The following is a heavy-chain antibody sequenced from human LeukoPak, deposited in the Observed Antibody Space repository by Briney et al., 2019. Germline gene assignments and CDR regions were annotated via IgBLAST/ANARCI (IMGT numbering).Heavy chain of an antibody. Sequence: GKSLRLSCAASLFTLRNYAMHWVRPAPDKGLEWVAILSSDGDINYYADSVWGRVTISRDNSKNTLYLQRNSLRGEDSAVYYCARERSLRPSQTLAYWGQEGLVSVSS. CDR2: LSSDGDIN. D-gene: IGHD4-17*01. J-gene: IGHJ4*02. CDR1: LFTLRNYA. V-gene: IGHV3-30*04. CDR3: ARERSLRPSQTLAY.